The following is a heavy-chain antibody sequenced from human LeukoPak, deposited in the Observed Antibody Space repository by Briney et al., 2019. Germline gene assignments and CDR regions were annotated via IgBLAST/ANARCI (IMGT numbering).Heavy chain of an antibody. CDR3: VRGDWYLES. CDR2: INRDGTGR. J-gene: IGHJ4*02. CDR1: GFNFSDSR. D-gene: IGHD2-21*01. Sequence: GGSLRLSCATSGFNFSDSRMTWVRQAPAQGLQWVANINRDGTGRHFLDSVEGRFTISRDNAKNSLYLQMNTRRPQDTALYFCVRGDWYLESWGQGTLVTVSS. V-gene: IGHV3-7*04.